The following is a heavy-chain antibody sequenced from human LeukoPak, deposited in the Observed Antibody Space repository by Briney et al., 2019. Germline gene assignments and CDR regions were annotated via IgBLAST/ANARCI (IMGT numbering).Heavy chain of an antibody. CDR1: GYTFISYY. CDR2: INPSGGNT. J-gene: IGHJ4*02. CDR3: ALLNIVVVTAIPGDY. V-gene: IGHV1-46*01. Sequence: ASVKVSCKASGYTFISYYMHWVRQAPGQGLEWMGIINPSGGNTIYAQKFQGRVTMTRDMSTSTVYMELSSLRSEDTAVYYCALLNIVVVTAIPGDYWGQGTLVTVSS. D-gene: IGHD2-21*02.